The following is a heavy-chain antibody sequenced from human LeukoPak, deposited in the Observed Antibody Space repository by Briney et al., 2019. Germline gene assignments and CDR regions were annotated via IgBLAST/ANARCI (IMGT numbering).Heavy chain of an antibody. CDR2: INHRGST. CDR1: GGFFSGSF. D-gene: IGHD6-19*01. J-gene: IGHJ4*02. Sequence: ETLRFPGAVHGGFFSGSFWTWIRQPPGKGLEWIGEINHRGSTNYNPSLKSRVAMSVDTSKNQFSLRLSTVTVADTAVYYCARGVRGIAVPPKIENWFWGQGHLVTV. V-gene: IGHV4-34*01. CDR3: ARGVRGIAVPPKIENWF.